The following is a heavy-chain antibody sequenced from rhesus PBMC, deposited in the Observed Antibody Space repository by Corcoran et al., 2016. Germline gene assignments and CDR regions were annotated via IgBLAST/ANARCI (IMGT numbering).Heavy chain of an antibody. V-gene: IGHV4S7*01. CDR3: AREQLVYFDY. CDR2: IYGRIGST. J-gene: IGHJ4*01. CDR1: GCSISDSSY. D-gene: IGHD6-13*01. Sequence: QVQLQESGPGLVKPSETLSLTCAVSGCSISDSSYWNWNRQPPGKGLEWIGKIYGRIGSTYDNPSLKSRVTISKDTSKNQFSLKLSSVTAADTAVYYCAREQLVYFDYWGQGVLVTVSS.